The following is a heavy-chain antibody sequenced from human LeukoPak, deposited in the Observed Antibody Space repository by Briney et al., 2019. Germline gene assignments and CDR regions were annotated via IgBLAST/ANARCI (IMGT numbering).Heavy chain of an antibody. J-gene: IGHJ4*02. Sequence: ASVKVSCKASGYTFTGHYMHWVRQAPGQGLEWMGWINPNSGDTSYAQKFQGRATMSRDTSISTDYMEPSRLTSDDTAVYYCARQAGGYGPRGMGYYFDFWGQGTLVTVSS. CDR3: ARQAGGYGPRGMGYYFDF. CDR1: GYTFTGHY. V-gene: IGHV1-2*02. CDR2: INPNSGDT. D-gene: IGHD5-12*01.